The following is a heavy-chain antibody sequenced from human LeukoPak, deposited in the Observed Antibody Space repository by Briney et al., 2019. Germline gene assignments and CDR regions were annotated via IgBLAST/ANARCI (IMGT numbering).Heavy chain of an antibody. J-gene: IGHJ4*02. CDR3: ARELKVGNTGYYFDY. CDR1: GYSISSGYY. CDR2: IYHSGST. D-gene: IGHD1-7*01. V-gene: IGHV4-38-2*01. Sequence: SETLSLTCAVSGYSISSGYYWGWIRQPPGKGLEWIGSIYHSGSTYYNPSLKSRVTISVDTSKNQFSLKLSSVTAADTAVYYCARELKVGNTGYYFDYWGQGTLVTVSS.